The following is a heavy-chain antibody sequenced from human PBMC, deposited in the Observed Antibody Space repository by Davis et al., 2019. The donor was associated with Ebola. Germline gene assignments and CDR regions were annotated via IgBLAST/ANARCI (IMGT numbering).Heavy chain of an antibody. V-gene: IGHV3-23*01. Sequence: GGSLRLSCAASGFTFSSYAMSWVRQAPGKGLEWVSAISGSGGSTYYADSVKGRFTISRDNAKNSLYLQMNSLRAEDTAVYYCARIGRWLQLGYFDYWGQGTLVTVSS. D-gene: IGHD5-24*01. CDR3: ARIGRWLQLGYFDY. CDR2: ISGSGGST. CDR1: GFTFSSYA. J-gene: IGHJ4*02.